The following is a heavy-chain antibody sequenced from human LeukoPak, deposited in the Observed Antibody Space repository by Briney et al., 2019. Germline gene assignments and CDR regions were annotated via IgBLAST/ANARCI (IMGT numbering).Heavy chain of an antibody. Sequence: ASVKVSCKASGYTFTGYDIHWVRQAPGQGPQWMGWINPNTGATNYAQEFQGRVTMTRDTSIGTAHMELSRLRSDDTAVYYCARDYYGSGSYSSDYWGQGTLVTVSS. V-gene: IGHV1-2*02. CDR1: GYTFTGYD. D-gene: IGHD3-10*01. CDR2: INPNTGAT. J-gene: IGHJ4*02. CDR3: ARDYYGSGSYSSDY.